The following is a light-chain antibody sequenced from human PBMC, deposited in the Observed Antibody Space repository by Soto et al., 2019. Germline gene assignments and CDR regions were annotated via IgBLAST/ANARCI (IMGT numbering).Light chain of an antibody. J-gene: IGKJ3*01. CDR1: QTIDIY. V-gene: IGKV1-39*01. CDR2: AAS. CDR3: QRSYSTLFT. Sequence: DIQMTQSPSSLSASVGDRVTITCRTSQTIDIYLNWYQWKPGRAPKLLIYAASTLQAGVPSRFSGRGSGTHFTLTISSLQPEDFATYYCQRSYSTLFTFGPGTKVDIK.